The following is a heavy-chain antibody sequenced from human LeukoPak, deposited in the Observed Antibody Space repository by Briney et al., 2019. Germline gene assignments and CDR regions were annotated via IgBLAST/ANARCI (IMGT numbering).Heavy chain of an antibody. CDR1: GYTLTELS. J-gene: IGHJ4*02. Sequence: ASVKVSCKVSGYTLTELSMHWVRQAPGKGLEWMGGFDPEDGETIYAQKFQGRVTITADESTSTAYMELSSLRSEDTAVYYCARDLGSSWYGSAYWGQGTLVTVSS. D-gene: IGHD6-13*01. V-gene: IGHV1-24*01. CDR2: FDPEDGET. CDR3: ARDLGSSWYGSAY.